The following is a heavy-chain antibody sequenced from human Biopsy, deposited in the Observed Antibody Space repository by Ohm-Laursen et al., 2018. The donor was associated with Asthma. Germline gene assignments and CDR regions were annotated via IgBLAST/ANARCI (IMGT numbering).Heavy chain of an antibody. CDR2: INPNSGAT. CDR1: GYPFIGYH. J-gene: IGHJ4*02. CDR3: ARDGPVGAPSDY. Sequence: ASVKVSCKASGYPFIGYHIHWMRQAPGQGLEWMGRINPNSGATNYAQKFQGRVTITRDTSASTAYMELSSLRSEDTAVYYCARDGPVGAPSDYWGQGTLVTVSS. V-gene: IGHV1-2*06. D-gene: IGHD1-26*01.